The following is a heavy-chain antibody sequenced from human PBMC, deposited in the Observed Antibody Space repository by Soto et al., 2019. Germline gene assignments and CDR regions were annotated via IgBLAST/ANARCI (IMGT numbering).Heavy chain of an antibody. Sequence: ASVKVSCKASGYTFTSYDINWVRQATGQGLEWMGWMNPNSGNTGYAQKFQGRVTMTRNTSISTAYMELSSLRSEDTAVYYCARGISTVTKYYYYYMDVWGTGTTVTVSS. D-gene: IGHD4-4*01. V-gene: IGHV1-8*01. J-gene: IGHJ6*03. CDR2: MNPNSGNT. CDR3: ARGISTVTKYYYYYMDV. CDR1: GYTFTSYD.